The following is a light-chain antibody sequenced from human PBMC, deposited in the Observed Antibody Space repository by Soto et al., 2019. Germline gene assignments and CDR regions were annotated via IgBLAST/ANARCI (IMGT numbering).Light chain of an antibody. CDR2: AVS. J-gene: IGKJ2*03. Sequence: DIQMTQSPSSLSASVGDTVSITCRASRSVSRYLNWYQQKPGEAPKLLIYAVSTLQNVVPSRISGSGSGTAFTLTINALRPEDFATFYCQQTYTNIYSFGQGSKAEMK. CDR1: RSVSRY. V-gene: IGKV1-39*01. CDR3: QQTYTNIYS.